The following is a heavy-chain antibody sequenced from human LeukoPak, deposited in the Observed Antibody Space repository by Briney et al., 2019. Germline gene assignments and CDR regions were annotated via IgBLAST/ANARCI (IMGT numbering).Heavy chain of an antibody. CDR3: AKMQGYFDY. CDR2: ITGDGTTT. J-gene: IGHJ4*02. CDR1: GLTFSSYG. V-gene: IGHV3-23*01. Sequence: PGGSLRLSCEASGLTFSSYGMSWVRKPPGKGLQWVSAITGDGTTTYYADSVKGRFTISRDNSKNTLYLQMSSLRAEDTAVYYCAKMQGYFDYWGQGTLVPVSS.